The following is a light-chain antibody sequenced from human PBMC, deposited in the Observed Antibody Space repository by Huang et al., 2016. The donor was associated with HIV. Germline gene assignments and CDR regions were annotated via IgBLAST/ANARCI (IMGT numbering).Light chain of an antibody. CDR2: DAS. V-gene: IGKV3-11*01. CDR3: QQRSAWPLT. Sequence: EIVLTQSPATLSLSPGERATLSCRASQSVRSYLAWYQQNPGQAPRLLIYDASNRATGIPARCSGSGSGTDFTLTISNLQSEDFAVYYCQQRSAWPLTFGGGTKVEI. CDR1: QSVRSY. J-gene: IGKJ4*01.